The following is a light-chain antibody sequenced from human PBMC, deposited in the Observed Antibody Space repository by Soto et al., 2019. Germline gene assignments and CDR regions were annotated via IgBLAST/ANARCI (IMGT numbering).Light chain of an antibody. CDR2: TAS. Sequence: DIQMTQSPSSLSASVGDRVTITCRASRYIGSLLNWYQQKPGKAPTLLIYTASTLQRGVPSRFSGSASGTDFTLSISSLQPEDFATYYCQQTYRTPYTFGQGTKLEIK. CDR3: QQTYRTPYT. CDR1: RYIGSL. V-gene: IGKV1-39*01. J-gene: IGKJ2*01.